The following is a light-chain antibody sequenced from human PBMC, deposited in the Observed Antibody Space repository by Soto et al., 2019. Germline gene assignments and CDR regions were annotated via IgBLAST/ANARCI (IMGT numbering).Light chain of an antibody. CDR2: GAS. CDR1: QSVSNNY. Sequence: EIVFIQSPGTLSLSPGGRAPLSRRASQSVSNNYLAWYQQKPGQAPRLLIYGASNRATGIPDRFSGSGSGTDFTLTISRLEPEDFAVYYCQQYGSSGTFGQGTKVDI. V-gene: IGKV3-20*01. CDR3: QQYGSSGT. J-gene: IGKJ1*01.